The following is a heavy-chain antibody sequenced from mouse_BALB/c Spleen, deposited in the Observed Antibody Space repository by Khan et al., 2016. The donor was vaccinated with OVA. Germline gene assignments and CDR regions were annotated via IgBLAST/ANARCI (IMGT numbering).Heavy chain of an antibody. CDR3: TRGGGSRFAY. V-gene: IGHV1S137*01. CDR1: GYTFTDFT. J-gene: IGHJ3*01. Sequence: QIQLVQSGAELVRPGVSVKISCKGSGYTFTDFTMHWVKQSHAKSLEWIGVISTYYGDVTYNQKFKGKATMTVDKSSSTAYMELARLTSEDSAICYSTRGGGSRFAYWGQGTLVTVSA. CDR2: ISTYYGDV.